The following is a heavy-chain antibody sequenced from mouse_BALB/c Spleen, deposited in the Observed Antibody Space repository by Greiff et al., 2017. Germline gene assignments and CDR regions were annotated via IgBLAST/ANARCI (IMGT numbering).Heavy chain of an antibody. V-gene: IGHV3-8*02. D-gene: IGHD2-14*01. CDR1: GDSITSGY. CDR2: ISYSGST. CDR3: ARYRDYRYDGAMDY. J-gene: IGHJ4*01. Sequence: VHVKQSGPSLVKPSQTLSLTCSVTGDSITSGYWNWIRKFPGNKLEYMGYISYSGSTYYNPSLKSRISITRDTSKNQYYLQLNSVTTEDTATYYCARYRDYRYDGAMDYWGQGTSVTVSS.